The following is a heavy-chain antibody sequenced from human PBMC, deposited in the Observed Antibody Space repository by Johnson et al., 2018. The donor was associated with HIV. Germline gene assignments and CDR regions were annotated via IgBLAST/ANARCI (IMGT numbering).Heavy chain of an antibody. V-gene: IGHV3-66*02. CDR2: ISGSGGST. D-gene: IGHD6-13*01. J-gene: IGHJ3*02. Sequence: VQLVESGGGLVQPGGSLRLSCAASGFTVSANYMSWVRQAPGKGLEWVSVISGSGGSTYYADSVKGRFTISRDNSKNTLYLQMNSLRAEDTAVYYCARSPRAAEGAFDIWGQGTMVTVSS. CDR3: ARSPRAAEGAFDI. CDR1: GFTVSANY.